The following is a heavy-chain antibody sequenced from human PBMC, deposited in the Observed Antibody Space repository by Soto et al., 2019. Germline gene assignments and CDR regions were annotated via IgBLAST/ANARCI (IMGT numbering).Heavy chain of an antibody. CDR1: GASVTSGSSY. CDR2: VYYTGST. J-gene: IGHJ4*02. D-gene: IGHD3-10*01. CDR3: ARGDSFGSGRELFDY. Sequence: QVQLQESGPGLVKPSETLSLTCSVSGASVTSGSSYWSWIRQPPGKGLEWIGYVYYTGSTNYNPSLTRRVTVSVDTSKNQFSLNLSSVTAADTAMYYCARGDSFGSGRELFDYWGQGILVTVSS. V-gene: IGHV4-61*01.